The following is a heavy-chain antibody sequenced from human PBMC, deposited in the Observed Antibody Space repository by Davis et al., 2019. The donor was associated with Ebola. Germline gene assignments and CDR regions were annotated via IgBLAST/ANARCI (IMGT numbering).Heavy chain of an antibody. V-gene: IGHV3-74*01. D-gene: IGHD3-22*01. Sequence: HTGGSLRLSCAASGFTFSSSWMHWVRQAPGKGLVWVSRFDSDGTSTISADSVKGRFTISGDNAKNTLHLQMSALRAEDTAIYYCAREYYYEELDYWGQGILVTVSS. CDR1: GFTFSSSW. J-gene: IGHJ4*02. CDR3: AREYYYEELDY. CDR2: FDSDGTST.